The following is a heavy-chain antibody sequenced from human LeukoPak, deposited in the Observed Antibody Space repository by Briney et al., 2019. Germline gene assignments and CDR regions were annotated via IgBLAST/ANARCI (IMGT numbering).Heavy chain of an antibody. CDR2: ISAYNGNT. J-gene: IGHJ3*02. CDR1: GYTFTSFG. CDR3: ASWATDYYDSSGPDAFDI. Sequence: ASVKVSCKASGYTFTSFGISWVRQAPGQGLEWMGWISAYNGNTNYAQKLQGRVTMTTDTSTSTAYMELRSLRSDDAAVDYCASWATDYYDSSGPDAFDIWGQGTMVTVSS. V-gene: IGHV1-18*01. D-gene: IGHD3-22*01.